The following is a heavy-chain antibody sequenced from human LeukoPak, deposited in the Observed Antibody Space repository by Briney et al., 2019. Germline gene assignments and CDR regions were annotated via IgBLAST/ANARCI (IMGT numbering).Heavy chain of an antibody. V-gene: IGHV3-21*01. CDR1: GFTFSNYA. Sequence: GGSLRLSCAASGFTFSNYAIHWVRQAPGKGLEWVSSISSSSSYIYYADSVKGRFTISRDNAKNSLYLQMNSLRAEDTAVYYCARDGTVTTGYYYYYYYMDVWGKGTTVTISS. D-gene: IGHD4-17*01. CDR2: ISSSSSYI. CDR3: ARDGTVTTGYYYYYYYMDV. J-gene: IGHJ6*03.